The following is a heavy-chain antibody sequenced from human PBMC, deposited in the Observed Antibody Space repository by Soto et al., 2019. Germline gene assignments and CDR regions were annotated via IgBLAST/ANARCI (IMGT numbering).Heavy chain of an antibody. CDR3: AKASAIFYYSYYMDV. CDR1: GFTFSIYA. J-gene: IGHJ6*03. Sequence: EVQLLESGGGLVQPGGSLRLSCAAAGFTFSIYAMSWVRQAPGKGLEWVSAISGSGGSTYYADSVKGRFTISRDNAKNTLDLQMTSLRAEDTAVYYCAKASAIFYYSYYMDVWGKGTTVTVSS. V-gene: IGHV3-23*01. CDR2: ISGSGGST. D-gene: IGHD3-3*01.